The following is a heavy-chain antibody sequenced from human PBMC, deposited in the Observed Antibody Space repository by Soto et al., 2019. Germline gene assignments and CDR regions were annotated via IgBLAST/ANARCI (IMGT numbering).Heavy chain of an antibody. V-gene: IGHV1-3*01. J-gene: IGHJ6*02. CDR1: GYTFTSYA. D-gene: IGHD2-2*01. CDR2: INAGNGNT. Sequence: ASVKVSCKASGYTFTSYAMHWVRQAPGQRLEWMGWINAGNGNTKYSQKFQGRVTITRDTSASTAYMELSSLRSEDTAVYYCARDGVGYCCSTSCYRGFYYYGMDVWGQGTTVTVS. CDR3: ARDGVGYCCSTSCYRGFYYYGMDV.